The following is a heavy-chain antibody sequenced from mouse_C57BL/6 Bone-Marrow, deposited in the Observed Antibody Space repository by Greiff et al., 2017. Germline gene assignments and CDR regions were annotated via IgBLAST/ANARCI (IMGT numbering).Heavy chain of an antibody. J-gene: IGHJ3*01. CDR3: ARWRDGYWFAY. V-gene: IGHV1-64*01. D-gene: IGHD2-3*01. CDR2: IHPNSGST. Sequence: VQLQQSGAELVKPGASVKLSCKASGYTFTSYWMHWVKQRPGQGLEWIGMIHPNSGSTNYNEKFKSKATLTVDKSSSTAYMQLSSLTSEDSAVYYCARWRDGYWFAYWGQGTLVTVSA. CDR1: GYTFTSYW.